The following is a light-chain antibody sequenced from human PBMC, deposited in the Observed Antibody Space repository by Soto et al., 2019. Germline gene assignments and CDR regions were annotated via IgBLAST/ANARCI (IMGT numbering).Light chain of an antibody. J-gene: IGKJ4*01. CDR1: EDISNF. CDR2: DAS. CDR3: EQYHNLLLS. V-gene: IGKV1-33*01. Sequence: DIQMTQSPSSLSASVGDRVTISCQATEDISNFLNWYQQKPGKAPKLLIYDASNLEAGVPSRFSGGGSGTHFTLTISSVQPEDFATYYCEQYHNLLLSFGGGTKVDIK.